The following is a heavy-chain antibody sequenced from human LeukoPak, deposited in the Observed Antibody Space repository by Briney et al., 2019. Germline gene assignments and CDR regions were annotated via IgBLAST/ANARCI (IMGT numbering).Heavy chain of an antibody. V-gene: IGHV5-51*01. D-gene: IGHD3-22*01. CDR1: GYSFTSYW. CDR2: IYPGDSDT. Sequence: GESLKVSCKASGYSFTSYWIGWVRQMPGKGLEWMGIIYPGDSDTRYSPSFQAQVTISADKSICTAYLQWSSLKASDTAMYYCARTSVGSYYDSSGYSLFDYWGQGNLVTVSS. J-gene: IGHJ4*02. CDR3: ARTSVGSYYDSSGYSLFDY.